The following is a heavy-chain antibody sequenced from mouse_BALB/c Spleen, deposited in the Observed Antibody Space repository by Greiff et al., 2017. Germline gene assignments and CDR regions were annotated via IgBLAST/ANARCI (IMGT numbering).Heavy chain of an antibody. J-gene: IGHJ3*01. Sequence: EVPLQQSGPGLVKPSQSLSLTCTVTGYSITSDYAWNWIRQFPGNKLEWMGYISYSGSTSYNPSLKSRISITRDTSKNQFFLQLNSVTTEDTATYYCASGDYDWFAYWGQGTLVTVSA. D-gene: IGHD2-4*01. CDR1: GYSITSDYA. CDR2: ISYSGST. V-gene: IGHV3-2*02. CDR3: ASGDYDWFAY.